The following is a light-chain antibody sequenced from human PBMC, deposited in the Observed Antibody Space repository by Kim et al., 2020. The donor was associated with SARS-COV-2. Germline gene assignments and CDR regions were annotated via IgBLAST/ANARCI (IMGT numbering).Light chain of an antibody. J-gene: IGKJ2*01. V-gene: IGKV3-15*01. CDR3: QQYNNWPPDT. CDR1: QSVSSN. Sequence: SPGERATLSCRASQSVSSNLAWYQQKPGQSPRLLIYGASTRATGIPVRFSGSGSGTEFTLTISSLQSEDFAVYYCQQYNNWPPDTFGQGTKVDIK. CDR2: GAS.